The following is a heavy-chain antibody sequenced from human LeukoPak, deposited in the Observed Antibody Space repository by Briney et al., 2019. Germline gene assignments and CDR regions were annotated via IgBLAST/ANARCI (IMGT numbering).Heavy chain of an antibody. V-gene: IGHV3-23*01. Sequence: QPGGSLRLSCAASGFTFSSYGMHWVRQAPGKGLEWVSSISSKSDYTYYEDSVKGRFTVSRDNSKSTLYLQMNSLRAEDTAIYYCAKDRPNYYESNGHYYRRDGDYWGQGTLVTVSS. J-gene: IGHJ4*02. CDR3: AKDRPNYYESNGHYYRRDGDY. D-gene: IGHD3-22*01. CDR2: ISSKSDYT. CDR1: GFTFSSYG.